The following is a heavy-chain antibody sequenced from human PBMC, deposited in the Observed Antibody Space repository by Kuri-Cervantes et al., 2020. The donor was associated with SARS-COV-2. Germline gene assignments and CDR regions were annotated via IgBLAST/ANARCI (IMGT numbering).Heavy chain of an antibody. CDR2: IYSGGGT. D-gene: IGHD3-22*01. CDR1: GFIVISNS. CDR3: ASDTSGWSSDYYDMDV. J-gene: IGHJ6*02. Sequence: GESLKISCAASGFIVISNSMSWVRQAPGKGLEWVSVIYSGGGTHYADSVKGRFTISRDDSKNTLYLQMNSLRDEDTAVYYCASDTSGWSSDYYDMDVWGQGTTVTVSS. V-gene: IGHV3-53*01.